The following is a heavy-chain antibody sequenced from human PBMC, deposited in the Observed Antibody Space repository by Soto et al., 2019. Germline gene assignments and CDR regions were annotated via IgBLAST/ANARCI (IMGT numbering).Heavy chain of an antibody. CDR1: GGSISTYY. V-gene: IGHV4-59*08. CDR2: IYYSGST. CDR3: ARQNWNSPSDP. D-gene: IGHD1-7*01. J-gene: IGHJ5*02. Sequence: SETLSLTCTVSGGSISTYYWSWIRQSPGKGLEWIGYIYYSGSTKYNPSLKSRVTMSVDTSKNQFSLKVSSVTAADTAVYFCARQNWNSPSDPWGQGTLVTVSS.